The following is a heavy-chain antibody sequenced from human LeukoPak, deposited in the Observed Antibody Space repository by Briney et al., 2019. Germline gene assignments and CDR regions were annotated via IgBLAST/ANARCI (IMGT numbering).Heavy chain of an antibody. CDR3: ARSSSPVY. V-gene: IGHV3-74*01. J-gene: IGHJ4*02. D-gene: IGHD6-13*01. Sequence: GGSLRLSCAASGFTFSSYWMHCVRQAPGKGLVWVSRISTDGSSTNYADSVKGRFTISRDNAKNMVYLQMNSLRAEDTAVYYCARSSSPVYWGQGTLVTVSS. CDR1: GFTFSSYW. CDR2: ISTDGSST.